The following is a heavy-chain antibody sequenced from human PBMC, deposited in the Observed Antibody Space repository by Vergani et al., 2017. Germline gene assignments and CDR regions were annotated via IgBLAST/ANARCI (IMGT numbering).Heavy chain of an antibody. CDR3: AKALVVVITNFDY. CDR1: GFTFSSYA. V-gene: IGHV3-23*01. CDR2: ISGSGGGT. Sequence: EVQLLESGGGLVQPGGSLRLSCAASGFTFSSYAMSWVRQAPGKGLEWVSAISGSGGGTYYADSVKGRFTISRDNSKNTLYLQMNSLRAEDTAVYYCAKALVVVITNFDYWGQGTLVTVSS. J-gene: IGHJ4*02. D-gene: IGHD3-22*01.